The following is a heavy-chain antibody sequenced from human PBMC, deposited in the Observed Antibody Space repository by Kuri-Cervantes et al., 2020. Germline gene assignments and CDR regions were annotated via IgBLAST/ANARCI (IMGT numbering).Heavy chain of an antibody. J-gene: IGHJ6*03. V-gene: IGHV4-4*07. CDR1: GGSISYYY. CDR2: GFISGTT. CDR3: ARGLGRYCTNGVCYRVYYYYYYMDV. D-gene: IGHD2-8*01. Sequence: SETLSLTCTVSGGSISYYYWGWIRQPAGKGLEWIGRGFISGTTNYNPSLKTRVTISVDKSKNQFSLKLSSVTAADTAVYYCARGLGRYCTNGVCYRVYYYYYYMDVWGKGTTVTVSS.